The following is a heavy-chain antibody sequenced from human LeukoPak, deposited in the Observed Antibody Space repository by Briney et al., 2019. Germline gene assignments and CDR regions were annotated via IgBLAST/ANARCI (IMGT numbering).Heavy chain of an antibody. CDR1: GFTFSSYA. CDR2: ISGSGGST. CDR3: AKGYYGLGFPFDY. V-gene: IGHV3-23*01. D-gene: IGHD3-10*01. Sequence: GGSLRLSCAASGFTFSSYAMSWARQAPGKGLEWVSAISGSGGSTYYADSVKGRFTISRDNSKNTLYLQMNSLRAEDTAVYYCAKGYYGLGFPFDYWGQGTLVTVSS. J-gene: IGHJ4*02.